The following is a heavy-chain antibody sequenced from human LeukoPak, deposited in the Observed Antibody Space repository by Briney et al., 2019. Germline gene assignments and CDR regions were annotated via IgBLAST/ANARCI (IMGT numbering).Heavy chain of an antibody. CDR2: IAAYNGAT. CDR1: GYPFTSYG. V-gene: IGHV1-18*01. D-gene: IGHD2/OR15-2a*01. CDR3: AREGSNSENF. Sequence: ASVKVSCKASGYPFTSYGLTWVRQTPGQGLQWMGWIAAYNGATNYAQIFQGGISMTTDTSTNTGYMELRSLTSDDTAVYYCAREGSNSENFWGQGTLVTVSS. J-gene: IGHJ4*02.